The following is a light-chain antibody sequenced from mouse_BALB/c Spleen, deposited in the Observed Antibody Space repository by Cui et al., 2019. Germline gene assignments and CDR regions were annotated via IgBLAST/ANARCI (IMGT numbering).Light chain of an antibody. Sequence: IVLPPSPALLSASPGEKVTMTCRASSSVSYMYWYQQKPRNSPKPWIYLTSNLASGVPARFSGSGSGTSYSLKISSMEAEDAATYYCQQWSSNPLTFGAGTKLELK. V-gene: IGKV4-68*01. CDR1: SSVSY. CDR3: QQWSSNPLT. CDR2: LTS. J-gene: IGKJ5*01.